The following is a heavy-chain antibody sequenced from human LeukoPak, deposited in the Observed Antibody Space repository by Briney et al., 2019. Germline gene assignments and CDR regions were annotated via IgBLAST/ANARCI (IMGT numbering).Heavy chain of an antibody. Sequence: GGSLRLSCAASGFTLSSNYMSWVRQAPGKGLEWVSAISGSGGSTYYADSVKGRFTISRDNSKNTLYLQMNSLRAEDTAVYYCAKASDFWSGYGDYWGQGTLVTVSS. CDR1: GFTLSSNY. J-gene: IGHJ4*02. CDR2: ISGSGGST. V-gene: IGHV3-23*01. CDR3: AKASDFWSGYGDY. D-gene: IGHD3-3*01.